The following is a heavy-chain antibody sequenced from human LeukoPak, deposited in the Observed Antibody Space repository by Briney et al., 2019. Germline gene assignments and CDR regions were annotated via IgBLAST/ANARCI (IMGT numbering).Heavy chain of an antibody. CDR3: AASGYSTRWYYYDF. CDR1: GGSISSSSYY. D-gene: IGHD2-8*01. V-gene: IGHV4-39*01. Sequence: SETLSLTCTVSGGSISSSSYYWRWIRQPPGKRLEWIGSIYYSGSSYYTPSPKSRLTISVDTSKDQFSLKLTSVTAADTAVYYCAASGYSTRWYYYDFWGQGTLVTVSS. J-gene: IGHJ4*02. CDR2: IYYSGSS.